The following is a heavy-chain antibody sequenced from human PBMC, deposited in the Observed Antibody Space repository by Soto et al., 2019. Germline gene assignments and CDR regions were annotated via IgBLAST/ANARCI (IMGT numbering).Heavy chain of an antibody. CDR2: IYYSGST. CDR3: ARGYSSGWTVGY. D-gene: IGHD6-19*01. J-gene: IGHJ4*02. CDR1: GGSISSYY. Sequence: QVQLQESGPGLVKPSETLSLTCTVSGGSISSYYWSWIRQPPGKGLEWIGYIYYSGSTNYNPSLKSRVTISVDTSKNQFSLKLSSVTAADTAVYYCARGYSSGWTVGYWGQGTLVTVSS. V-gene: IGHV4-59*08.